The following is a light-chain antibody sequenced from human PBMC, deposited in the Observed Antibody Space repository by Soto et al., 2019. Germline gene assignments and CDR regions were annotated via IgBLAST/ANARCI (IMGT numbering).Light chain of an antibody. CDR2: ELT. CDR1: SDNDGRFSF. J-gene: IGLJ1*01. Sequence: QSALTQPASVSGSPGQSITISCTGTSDNDGRFSFVSWYQQHPGKAPKLLIYELTKRPSGISDRFSGSKSGNTASLTISGLQAEDEADYYCSSYETTSRRLFGTGTKVTVL. V-gene: IGLV2-14*01. CDR3: SSYETTSRRL.